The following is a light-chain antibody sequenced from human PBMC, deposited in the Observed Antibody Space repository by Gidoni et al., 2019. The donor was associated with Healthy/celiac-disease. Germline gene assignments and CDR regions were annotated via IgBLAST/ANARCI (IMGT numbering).Light chain of an antibody. V-gene: IGLV2-23*02. CDR3: CSYAGSSTWV. CDR1: SSDVGSYNL. CDR2: EVR. Sequence: SALTQPASVSGSPGQSITISCTGTSSDVGSYNLVSWYQQHPGKAPKRMIYEVRKRPSGVSNRFSGSKSVNTASLTMSGLQVEDEADYYGCSYAGSSTWVFGGGTKLTVL. J-gene: IGLJ3*02.